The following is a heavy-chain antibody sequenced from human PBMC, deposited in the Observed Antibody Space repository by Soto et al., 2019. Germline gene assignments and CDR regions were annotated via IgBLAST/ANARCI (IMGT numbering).Heavy chain of an antibody. Sequence: SETLSLTCTVSGGSISSSHWSWIRQPPGKGLEWIGFISYSGSTKYNPSLESRVTISGDTSKNQFSLQLTSVTAADTAVYYCVRGFYDSGGYSAPFDSWGQGTLVTVSS. CDR2: ISYSGST. D-gene: IGHD3-22*01. V-gene: IGHV4-59*01. CDR1: GGSISSSH. CDR3: VRGFYDSGGYSAPFDS. J-gene: IGHJ4*02.